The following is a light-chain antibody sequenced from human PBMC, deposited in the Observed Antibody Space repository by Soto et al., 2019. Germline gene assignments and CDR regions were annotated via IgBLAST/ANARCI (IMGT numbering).Light chain of an antibody. V-gene: IGKV3-20*01. CDR3: QQYGSSPPFT. CDR2: GAS. Sequence: EIVLTQSPGTVSLSPGERATLSCRASQSVSSTYLAWYQQKHGQAPRLLIYGASNRATGIPDRFSGSGSGTGFTLTISRLEPEDFAVYYCQQYGSSPPFTFGQGTKVDIK. CDR1: QSVSSTY. J-gene: IGKJ2*01.